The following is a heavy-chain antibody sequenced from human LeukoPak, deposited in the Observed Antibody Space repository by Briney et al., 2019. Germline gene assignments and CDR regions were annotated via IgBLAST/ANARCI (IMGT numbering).Heavy chain of an antibody. V-gene: IGHV3-23*01. J-gene: IGHJ4*02. D-gene: IGHD1-26*01. CDR1: GFTFSSYA. CDR3: AKDREPSTRGATIDYFDY. CDR2: ISGSGGST. Sequence: GGSLRPSCAASGFTFSSYAMSWVRQAPGKGLEWVSAISGSGGSTYYADSVKGRFTISRDNSKNTLYLQMNSLRAEDTAVYYCAKDREPSTRGATIDYFDYWGQGTLVTVSS.